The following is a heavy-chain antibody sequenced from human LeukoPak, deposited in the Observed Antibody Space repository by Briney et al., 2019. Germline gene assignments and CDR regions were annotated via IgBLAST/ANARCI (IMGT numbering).Heavy chain of an antibody. CDR2: INPNSGGT. D-gene: IGHD5-12*01. V-gene: IGHV1-2*04. CDR1: GFIFGNFG. CDR3: ARVMDIVATTWRYFDY. J-gene: IGHJ4*02. Sequence: PGGSLRLSCTTSGFIFGNFGMHWVRQAPGQGLEWMGWINPNSGGTNYAQKFQGWVTMTRDTSISTAYMELSRLRSDDTAVYYCARVMDIVATTWRYFDYWGQGTLVTVSS.